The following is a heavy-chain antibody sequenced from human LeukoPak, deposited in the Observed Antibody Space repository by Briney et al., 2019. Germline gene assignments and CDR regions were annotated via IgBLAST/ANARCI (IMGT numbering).Heavy chain of an antibody. D-gene: IGHD5-12*01. CDR3: ARTTVDIGVITY. Sequence: ASVKVSCKASGYTFTGHYMHWVRQAPGQGLEWMGWINPNSGGTNYAQKFQGRVTMTRDTSISTAYMELSRLRSDDTAVYYCARTTVDIGVITYWGQGTLVTVSS. CDR1: GYTFTGHY. J-gene: IGHJ4*02. CDR2: INPNSGGT. V-gene: IGHV1-2*02.